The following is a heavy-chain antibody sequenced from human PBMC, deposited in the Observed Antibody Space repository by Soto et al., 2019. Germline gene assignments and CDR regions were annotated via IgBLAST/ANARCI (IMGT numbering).Heavy chain of an antibody. J-gene: IGHJ3*01. V-gene: IGHV1-46*04. CDR1: GYAFTTYH. CDR2: TYPSDGTT. CDR3: ARDEVPDVQNAAFGL. Sequence: ASVKVSCKASGYAFTTYHMHWVRQAPGQGLEWMGMTYPSDGTTTYAQKLQGRVTMTRDTATSTVYMELSSLRSEDTAVYYCARDEVPDVQNAAFGLWGQGTMVTVSS.